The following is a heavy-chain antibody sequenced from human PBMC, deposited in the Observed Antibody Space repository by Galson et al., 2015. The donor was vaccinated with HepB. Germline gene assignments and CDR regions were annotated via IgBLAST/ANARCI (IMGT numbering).Heavy chain of an antibody. Sequence: TLSLTCTVSGGSISSGSYYWSWIRQPAGKGLEWIGRIYTSGSTNYNPSLKSRVTISVDTSKNQFSLKLSSVTAADTAVYYCARVLAGFGELSEYYFDYWGQGTLVTVSS. CDR2: IYTSGST. CDR3: ARVLAGFGELSEYYFDY. V-gene: IGHV4-61*02. CDR1: GGSISSGSYY. D-gene: IGHD3-10*01. J-gene: IGHJ4*02.